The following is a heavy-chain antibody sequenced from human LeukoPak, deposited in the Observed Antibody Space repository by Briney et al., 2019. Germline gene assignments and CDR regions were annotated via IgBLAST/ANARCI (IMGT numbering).Heavy chain of an antibody. J-gene: IGHJ5*02. D-gene: IGHD2-2*01. CDR2: SYYSGSS. Sequence: SETLSLTCTVSGASISSSSYYWGWIRQPPGKGLEWSGCSYYSGSSYYNPSLKSRVTISVDTSKKQSSLRLSSLAAADTAVYYCAKDTRGVVPAIHGNWFDTWGQGNLVTVSS. CDR1: GASISSSSYY. CDR3: AKDTRGVVPAIHGNWFDT. V-gene: IGHV4-39*07.